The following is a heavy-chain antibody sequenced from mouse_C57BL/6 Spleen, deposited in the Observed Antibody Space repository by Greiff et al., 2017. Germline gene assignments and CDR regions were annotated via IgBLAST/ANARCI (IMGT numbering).Heavy chain of an antibody. Sequence: VKLMESGAELVRPGTSVKVSCKASGYTFTNYLIEWVKQRPGQGLEWIGVINPGSGGTNYNEKFKGKATLTADKSSSTAYMQLSSLTSEDSAVFFCARSDGYYYAMDYWGQGTSVTVSS. J-gene: IGHJ4*01. CDR2: INPGSGGT. D-gene: IGHD2-3*01. CDR3: ARSDGYYYAMDY. V-gene: IGHV1-54*01. CDR1: GYTFTNYL.